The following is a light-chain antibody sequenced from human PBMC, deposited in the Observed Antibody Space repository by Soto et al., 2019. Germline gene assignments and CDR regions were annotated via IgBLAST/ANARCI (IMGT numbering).Light chain of an antibody. J-gene: IGKJ4*01. Sequence: AIRMTQSPSSFSASTGDRVTITCRASQGISSYLAWYQQKPGKAPKLLIYAASTLQSGVPSRFSGSGSGTDFTLTISCLQHEDFATYYCQQYYSYPSLTFGGGTKVEIK. CDR2: AAS. V-gene: IGKV1-8*01. CDR1: QGISSY. CDR3: QQYYSYPSLT.